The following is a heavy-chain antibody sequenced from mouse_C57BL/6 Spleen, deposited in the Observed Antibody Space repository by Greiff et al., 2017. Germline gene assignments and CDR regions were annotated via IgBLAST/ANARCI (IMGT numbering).Heavy chain of an antibody. J-gene: IGHJ1*03. CDR2: ISDGGSYT. CDR3: AREGGTSGSFDV. V-gene: IGHV5-4*01. CDR1: GFTFSSYA. D-gene: IGHD5-1*01. Sequence: EVQGVESGGGLVKPGGSLKLSCAASGFTFSSYAMSWVRQTPEKRLEWVATISDGGSYTYYPDNVKGRFTISRDNAKNKLYMQMSHLKSEDTAMYYCAREGGTSGSFDVWGTGTTVTVSS.